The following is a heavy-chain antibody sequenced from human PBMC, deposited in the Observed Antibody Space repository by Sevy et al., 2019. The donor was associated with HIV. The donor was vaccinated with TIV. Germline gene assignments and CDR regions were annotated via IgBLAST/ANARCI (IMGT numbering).Heavy chain of an antibody. J-gene: IGHJ4*02. D-gene: IGHD3-9*01. Sequence: GGSLRLSCAASGLTFSNYVMSWVRQAPGKGLEWLSVISGSSGTTYAAESVKGRFTISRDNSKNTLYLHMSSLGAEDTAVYYCARNLSPSGAFDIWGQGTPVTVSS. CDR1: GLTFSNYV. V-gene: IGHV3-23*01. CDR3: ARNLSPSGAFDI. CDR2: ISGSSGTT.